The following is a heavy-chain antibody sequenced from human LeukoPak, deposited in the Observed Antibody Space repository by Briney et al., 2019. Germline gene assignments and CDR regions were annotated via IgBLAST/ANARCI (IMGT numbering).Heavy chain of an antibody. CDR2: ISGSGSNT. V-gene: IGHV3-23*01. CDR1: GFTFSTYA. Sequence: GGSLRLSCAASGFTFSTYAMSWVRQAPGKGLEWVSGISGSGSNTYYADSVKGRFTIFRDNSRNTLYLQMNSLRAEDTAVYYCAKAPTPRADPSTCFDYWGQGTLVTVSS. J-gene: IGHJ4*02. CDR3: AKAPTPRADPSTCFDY.